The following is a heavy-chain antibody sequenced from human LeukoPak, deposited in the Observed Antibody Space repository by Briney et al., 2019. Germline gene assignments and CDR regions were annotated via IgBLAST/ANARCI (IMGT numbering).Heavy chain of an antibody. CDR3: ASGRRDGYNRVVGDY. CDR1: GGSFSGYY. D-gene: IGHD5-24*01. V-gene: IGHV4-34*01. CDR2: INHSGST. Sequence: SETLSLTCAVYGGSFSGYYWSWIRQPPGKGLEWIGEINHSGSTNYNPSLKSRVTISVDTHKNQFSLKLSSVTAADTAVYYCASGRRDGYNRVVGDYWGQRTLVTVSS. J-gene: IGHJ4*02.